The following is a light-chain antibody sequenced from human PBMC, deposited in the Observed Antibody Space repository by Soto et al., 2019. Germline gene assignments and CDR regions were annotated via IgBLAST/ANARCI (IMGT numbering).Light chain of an antibody. Sequence: QSVLTQPASVSGSPGQSITISCTGTSSDVGGYNYVSWYQQHPGKAPKLMIYEVSNRPSGVSNRFSGSKSGNAASLTISGLQAEDEADYYCSSYTSSSTVVFGGETKVT. CDR1: SSDVGGYNY. J-gene: IGLJ2*01. CDR3: SSYTSSSTVV. V-gene: IGLV2-14*01. CDR2: EVS.